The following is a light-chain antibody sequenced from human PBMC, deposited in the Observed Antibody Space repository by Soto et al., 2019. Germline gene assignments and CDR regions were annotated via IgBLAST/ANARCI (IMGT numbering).Light chain of an antibody. CDR3: QQYNSYSIT. CDR1: RGTSSY. Sequence: IQLTQSPSSLSASVGDRVTITCQASRGTSSYLAWYQQKPGKAPKLLVYSASTLQSGVPSRFSGSGSGPDFTLTISSLQPEDSATYYCQQYNSYSITFGQGTRLEIK. J-gene: IGKJ5*01. CDR2: SAS. V-gene: IGKV1-9*01.